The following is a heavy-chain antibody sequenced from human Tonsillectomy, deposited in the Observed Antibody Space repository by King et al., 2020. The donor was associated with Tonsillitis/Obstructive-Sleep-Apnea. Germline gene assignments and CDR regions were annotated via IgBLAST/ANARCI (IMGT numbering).Heavy chain of an antibody. CDR3: ASLIGYCSSASCSGPDWFDP. Sequence: VQLQESGPGLVKPSETLSLTCTVSGGSINSYYWSWIRQPPGKGLEWIGYVYNSGSTNYNPSLKSRFTMSLHTSKNQLSLKLRSVTAADTAIYYCASLIGYCSSASCSGPDWFDPWGQGTQVTVSS. D-gene: IGHD2-2*01. CDR1: GGSINSYY. V-gene: IGHV4-59*01. CDR2: VYNSGST. J-gene: IGHJ5*02.